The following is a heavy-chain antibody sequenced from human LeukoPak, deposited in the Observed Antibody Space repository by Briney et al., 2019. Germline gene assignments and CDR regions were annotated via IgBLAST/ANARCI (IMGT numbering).Heavy chain of an antibody. V-gene: IGHV3-15*01. D-gene: IGHD4-23*01. CDR1: GFTFSYAW. Sequence: GWSLRLSCAASGFTFSYAWMSWVRQAPGKGLERLGRIKSKTDGGTTDYAAPVKGRFTISRDDSKNTLYLQMNSLKTEDTAVYYCTTGNSGYWGQGTLVTVSS. CDR2: IKSKTDGGTT. J-gene: IGHJ4*02. CDR3: TTGNSGY.